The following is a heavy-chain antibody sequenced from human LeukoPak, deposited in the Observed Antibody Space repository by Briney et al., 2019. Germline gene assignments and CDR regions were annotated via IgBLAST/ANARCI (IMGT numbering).Heavy chain of an antibody. Sequence: GGSLRLSCAASGFTFSSYGMHWVRQAPGKGLEWVAFIRYDGSNKYYADSVKGRFTISRDSSKNTLYLQMNSLRAEDTAVYYCAKDFYCSSTSCYTPEYFQHWGQGTLVTVSS. CDR1: GFTFSSYG. V-gene: IGHV3-30*02. J-gene: IGHJ1*01. D-gene: IGHD2-2*02. CDR2: IRYDGSNK. CDR3: AKDFYCSSTSCYTPEYFQH.